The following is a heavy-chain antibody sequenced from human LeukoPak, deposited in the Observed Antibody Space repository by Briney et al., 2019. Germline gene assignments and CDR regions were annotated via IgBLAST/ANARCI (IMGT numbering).Heavy chain of an antibody. CDR1: GYTFSGYY. D-gene: IGHD2-15*01. J-gene: IGHJ5*02. Sequence: ASVKVSCKASGYTFSGYYMHWVRQAPGQGLEWMGWINPNSGDTNYAQKLQGRVTMTTDTSTSTAYMELRSLRSDDTAVYYCAAGYCSGGSCYPQSAWFDPWGQGTLVTVSS. V-gene: IGHV1-2*02. CDR3: AAGYCSGGSCYPQSAWFDP. CDR2: INPNSGDT.